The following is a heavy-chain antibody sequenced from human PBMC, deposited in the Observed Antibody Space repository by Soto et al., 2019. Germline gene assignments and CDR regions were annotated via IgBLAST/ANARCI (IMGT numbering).Heavy chain of an antibody. CDR3: ARVPYDSSGYYPLDY. V-gene: IGHV1-2*02. D-gene: IGHD3-22*01. CDR2: INPNSGGT. CDR1: GYTFTGYY. J-gene: IGHJ4*02. Sequence: ASVKVSCKASGYTFTGYYMHSVRQAPGQGLEWMGWINPNSGGTNYAQKFQGRVTMTRDTSISTAYMELSRLRSDDTAVYYCARVPYDSSGYYPLDYWGQGTLVTVSS.